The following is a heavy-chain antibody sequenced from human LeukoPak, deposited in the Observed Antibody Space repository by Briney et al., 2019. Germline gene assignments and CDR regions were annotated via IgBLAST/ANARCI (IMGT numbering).Heavy chain of an antibody. CDR3: AKDRDSSSWYLGSCFGDY. D-gene: IGHD6-13*01. V-gene: IGHV3-23*01. CDR2: ISGSGGST. CDR1: GFTFSSCA. Sequence: GGSLRLSCAASGFTFSSCAMSWVRQAPGKGLEWVSGISGSGGSTHYADSVKGRFTISRDNSKNTVYLEMNSLRAEDTAVYYCAKDRDSSSWYLGSCFGDYWGQGTLVTVSS. J-gene: IGHJ4*02.